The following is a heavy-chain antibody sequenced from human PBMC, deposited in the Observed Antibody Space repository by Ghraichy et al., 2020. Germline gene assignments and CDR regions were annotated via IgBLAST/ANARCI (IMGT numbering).Heavy chain of an antibody. Sequence: SVKVSCKASRGTLSSDTIGSDAVGWVRQAPGQGLEWLAGIIPFFGTTKYAQKFHDRVTLTADESTSTAYMEVSRLTSEDTAVYFCVGLLNSGSYRWGQGTLVTVSS. V-gene: IGHV1-69*13. D-gene: IGHD1-26*01. J-gene: IGHJ5*02. CDR2: IIPFFGTT. CDR1: RGTLSSDT. CDR3: VGLLNSGSYR.